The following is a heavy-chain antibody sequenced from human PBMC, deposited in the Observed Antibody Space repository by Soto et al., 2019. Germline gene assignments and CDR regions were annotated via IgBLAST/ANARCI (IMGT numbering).Heavy chain of an antibody. CDR1: GYTFTGNY. D-gene: IGHD5-12*01. V-gene: IGHV1-2*02. CDR3: VRGGGVDVVTPTRVVFDY. CDR2: INPRSGGT. Sequence: QVQLVQSGAEVKKPGASVKVSCKASGYTFTGNYIHWVRQAPGQGPEWMAWINPRSGGTDYAQKFQGRVTITRDTCITTAYLDLSRLTSDVSAMYYCVRGGGVDVVTPTRVVFDYWGQGTLLTVSS. J-gene: IGHJ4*02.